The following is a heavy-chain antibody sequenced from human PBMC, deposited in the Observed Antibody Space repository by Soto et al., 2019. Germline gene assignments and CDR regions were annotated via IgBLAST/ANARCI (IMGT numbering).Heavy chain of an antibody. CDR1: GYSFTTYG. CDR2: ISGYNGNT. V-gene: IGHV1-18*01. CDR3: AREGPAPYYYYGMDV. Sequence: VASVKVSCKTSGYSFTTYGISWVRQAPGQGLEWMGWISGYNGNTNYAQKFQGRVTMTTDTSTSTAYMELRSLRSDDTAVYYCAREGPAPYYYYGMDVWGQGTTVTVSS. J-gene: IGHJ6*02.